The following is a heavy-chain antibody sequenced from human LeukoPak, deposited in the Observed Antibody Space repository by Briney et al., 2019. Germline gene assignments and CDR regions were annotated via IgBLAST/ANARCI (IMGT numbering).Heavy chain of an antibody. V-gene: IGHV4-59*08. CDR2: IYYSGST. CDR1: GGSISSYY. D-gene: IGHD6-6*01. J-gene: IGHJ6*02. CDR3: ARHRRIAAPVVYYYGMDV. Sequence: SETLSLTCTVSGGSISSYYWSWIRQPPGKGLEWIGYIYYSGSTNYNPSLKSRVTISVDTSKNLFSLELSSVTAADTAVYYCARHRRIAAPVVYYYGMDVWGQGTTVTVSS.